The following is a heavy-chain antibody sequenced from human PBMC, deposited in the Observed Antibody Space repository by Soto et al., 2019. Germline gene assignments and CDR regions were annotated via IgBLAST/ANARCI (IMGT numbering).Heavy chain of an antibody. V-gene: IGHV1-69*02. CDR1: GGTFSRYT. Sequence: QVQLVQSGAEVKKPGSSVKVSCKASGGTFSRYTFTWVRQAPGQGLEWMGRIIPIVDIPNYAQKFQGRVTITAEKSTGTAYMELSRLTSDDTAVYYCASHFTGVLVLGTSPPGGDNFGWDVWGQGTTVSVS. CDR2: IIPIVDIP. J-gene: IGHJ6*02. D-gene: IGHD2-8*02. CDR3: ASHFTGVLVLGTSPPGGDNFGWDV.